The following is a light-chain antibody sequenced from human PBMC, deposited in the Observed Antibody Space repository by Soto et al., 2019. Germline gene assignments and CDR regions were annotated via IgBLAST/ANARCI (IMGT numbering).Light chain of an antibody. J-gene: IGKJ2*01. Sequence: EIVLTQSPGTLSLSPGERGTLSCRASQSVTNNYLAWYQQKRGQPPRLLIHGASSRATGIPDRFSGSGSGTDFTLTISGLEPEDVAVYYCQQYSTPPMYTFGQGTQVEIK. CDR3: QQYSTPPMYT. V-gene: IGKV3-20*01. CDR2: GAS. CDR1: QSVTNNY.